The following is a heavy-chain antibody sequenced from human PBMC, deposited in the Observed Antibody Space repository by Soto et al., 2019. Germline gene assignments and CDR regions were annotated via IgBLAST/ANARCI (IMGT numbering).Heavy chain of an antibody. D-gene: IGHD3-22*01. J-gene: IGHJ4*02. CDR3: ARGNVREGYYDSSGYYYFDY. CDR1: GGSISSGGYS. Sequence: PSETLSLTCAVSGGSISSGGYSWSCIRQPPGKGLEWIGYIYHSGSTYYNPSLKSRVTISVDRSKNQFSLKLSSVTAADTAVYYCARGNVREGYYDSSGYYYFDYWGQGTLVTVSS. CDR2: IYHSGST. V-gene: IGHV4-30-2*01.